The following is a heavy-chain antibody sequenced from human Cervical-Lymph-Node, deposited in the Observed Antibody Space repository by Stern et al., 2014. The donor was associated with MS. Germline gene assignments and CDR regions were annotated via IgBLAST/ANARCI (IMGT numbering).Heavy chain of an antibody. D-gene: IGHD6-13*01. Sequence: QVQLMQSGPEVKKPGASVKVSCKTSGNALTSFGIIWVRQAPGQGPDWMGWFSAYTGNTNYAPRFHGRGAFTADTSSRTAYMALRSLTSDDTAIYYCARGDSSTWRGYGMDVWGQGTTVIVSS. J-gene: IGHJ6*02. CDR3: ARGDSSTWRGYGMDV. CDR1: GNALTSFG. V-gene: IGHV1-18*01. CDR2: FSAYTGNT.